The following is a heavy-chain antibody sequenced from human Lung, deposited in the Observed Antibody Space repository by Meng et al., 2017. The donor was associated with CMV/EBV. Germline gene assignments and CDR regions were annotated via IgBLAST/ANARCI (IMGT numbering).Heavy chain of an antibody. CDR3: VKGIYPRTYYYYYYGLDV. CDR2: IRFDASNK. V-gene: IGHV3-30*02. Sequence: GESLKISCAASGFTFNTYAMHWVRQAPGKGLEWVAFIRFDASNKYYADSVKGRFTISRDNFKNTLFLQMNSLRPEDTAVYYCVKGIYPRTYYYYYYGLDVWGQGNXV. CDR1: GFTFNTYA. D-gene: IGHD1-7*01. J-gene: IGHJ6*01.